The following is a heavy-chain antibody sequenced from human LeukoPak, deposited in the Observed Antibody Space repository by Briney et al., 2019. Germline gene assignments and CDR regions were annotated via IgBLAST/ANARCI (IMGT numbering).Heavy chain of an antibody. D-gene: IGHD3-10*01. J-gene: IGHJ3*02. CDR2: ISAYNGNT. Sequence: ASVKVSXKASGYTFTSYGISWVRQAPGQGLEWMGWISAYNGNTNYAQKLQGRVTMTTVTSTSTAYMELRSLRSDDTAVYYCARGSGPLWFGELYAFDIWGQGTMVTVSS. CDR1: GYTFTSYG. V-gene: IGHV1-18*01. CDR3: ARGSGPLWFGELYAFDI.